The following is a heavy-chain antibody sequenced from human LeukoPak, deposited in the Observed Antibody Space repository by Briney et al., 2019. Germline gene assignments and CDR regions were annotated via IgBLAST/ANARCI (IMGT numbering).Heavy chain of an antibody. CDR2: ISGSGGST. CDR3: AKDGLETAAGRFDY. D-gene: IGHD6-13*01. V-gene: IGHV3-23*01. Sequence: PEGSLRLSCVASGYTVSNYAMSWVRQAPGKGLEWVSGISGSGGSTYYADSVKGRFTISRDNSKNTLYLQMHSLRAEDTAVYYCAKDGLETAAGRFDYWGQGTLVTVSS. CDR1: GYTVSNYA. J-gene: IGHJ4*02.